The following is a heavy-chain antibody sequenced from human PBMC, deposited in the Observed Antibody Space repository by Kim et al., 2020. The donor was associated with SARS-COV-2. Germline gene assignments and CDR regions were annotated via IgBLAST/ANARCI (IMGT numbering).Heavy chain of an antibody. D-gene: IGHD3-22*01. Sequence: SETLSLTCTVSGGSISSSSYYWGWIRQPPGKGLEWIGSIYYSGSTYYNPSLKSRVTISVDTSKNQFSLKLSSVTAADTAVYYCASGITMIVVVIRAHDAFDIWGQGTMVTVSS. V-gene: IGHV4-39*01. CDR2: IYYSGST. CDR3: ASGITMIVVVIRAHDAFDI. J-gene: IGHJ3*02. CDR1: GGSISSSSYY.